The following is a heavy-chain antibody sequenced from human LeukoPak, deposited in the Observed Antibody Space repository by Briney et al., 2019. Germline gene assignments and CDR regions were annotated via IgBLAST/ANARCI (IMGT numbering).Heavy chain of an antibody. J-gene: IGHJ5*02. CDR2: IYYSGST. V-gene: IGHV4-59*08. Sequence: PSETLSLTCTVSGGSISSYYWSWIRQPPGKGLEWIGYIYYSGSTNYNPSLKSRVTISVDTSENQFSLKLSSVTAADTAVYYCARRSDYYGSGSPMGWFDPWGQGTLVTVSS. CDR3: ARRSDYYGSGSPMGWFDP. CDR1: GGSISSYY. D-gene: IGHD3-10*01.